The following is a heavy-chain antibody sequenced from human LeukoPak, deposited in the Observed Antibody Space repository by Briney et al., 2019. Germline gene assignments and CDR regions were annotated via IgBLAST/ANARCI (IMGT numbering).Heavy chain of an antibody. CDR3: AKQYDSSGHYSPFDY. J-gene: IGHJ4*02. CDR1: GYFISSAYY. CDR2: IYHSGST. V-gene: IGHV4-38-2*02. D-gene: IGHD3-22*01. Sequence: MSSETLSLTCTVSGYFISSAYYWGWIRQPPGKGLEWIGSIYHSGSTYYNPSFKSRVTISVDTSKNQFSLKLSSVTAADTAVYYCAKQYDSSGHYSPFDYWGQGTLVTVSP.